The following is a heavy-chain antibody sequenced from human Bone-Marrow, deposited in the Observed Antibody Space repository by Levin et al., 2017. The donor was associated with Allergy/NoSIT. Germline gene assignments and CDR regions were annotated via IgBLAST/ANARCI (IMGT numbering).Heavy chain of an antibody. J-gene: IGHJ4*02. CDR3: AKDLVYYDIVTGYDF. D-gene: IGHD3-9*01. CDR1: GFTFSSYA. Sequence: GGSLRLSCAASGFTFSSYAMHWVRQAPGKGLEWVSTISSSGGSTYYADSVKGRFTISRDSSKNTLYLQMNSLRAEDTAVFYCAKDLVYYDIVTGYDFWGQGTLVTVSS. V-gene: IGHV3-23*01. CDR2: ISSSGGST.